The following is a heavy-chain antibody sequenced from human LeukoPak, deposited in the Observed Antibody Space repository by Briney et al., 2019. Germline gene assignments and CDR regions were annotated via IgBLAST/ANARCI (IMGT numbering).Heavy chain of an antibody. CDR2: ISGSGGST. CDR1: GFTFSSYA. CDR3: AKDRDTAMVVISDAFDI. D-gene: IGHD5-18*01. V-gene: IGHV3-23*01. J-gene: IGHJ3*02. Sequence: GGSLRLSCAASGFTFSSYAMSWVRQAPGKGLEWVSAISGSGGSTYYADSVKGRFTISRDNSKNTLYLQMNSLRAEDTAVYYCAKDRDTAMVVISDAFDIWGQGTMVTVSS.